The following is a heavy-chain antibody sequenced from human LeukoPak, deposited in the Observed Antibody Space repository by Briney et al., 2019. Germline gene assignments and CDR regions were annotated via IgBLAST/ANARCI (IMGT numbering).Heavy chain of an antibody. CDR3: ASDSPGGIAVAGSLA. V-gene: IGHV4-34*01. CDR2: INHSGST. D-gene: IGHD6-19*01. Sequence: SETLSLTCAVYGGSFSGYYWSWIRQPPGKGLEWIGEINHSGSTNYNPSLKSRVTISVDTSKNQFSLKLSSVTATDTAVYYCASDSPGGIAVAGSLAWGQGTLVTVSS. CDR1: GGSFSGYY. J-gene: IGHJ4*02.